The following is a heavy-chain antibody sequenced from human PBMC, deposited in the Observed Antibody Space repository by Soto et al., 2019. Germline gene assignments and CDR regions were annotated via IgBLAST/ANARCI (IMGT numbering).Heavy chain of an antibody. J-gene: IGHJ4*02. CDR2: ISGSGGST. CDR3: AKGATDVYTLWAFDY. CDR1: GFTFSSYA. D-gene: IGHD3-10*01. V-gene: IGHV3-23*04. Sequence: EVQLVESGGGLVQPGVSLRLSCAASGFTFSSYAMSWVRQAPGKGLEWVSAISGSGGSTYDAGSVKGRFTRARDNSKNTLYLQMNSRRAEDTAVYSCAKGATDVYTLWAFDYWGQGTLVTVSS.